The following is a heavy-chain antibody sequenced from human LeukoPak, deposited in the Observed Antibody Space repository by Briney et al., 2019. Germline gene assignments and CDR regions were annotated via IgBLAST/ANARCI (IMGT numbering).Heavy chain of an antibody. CDR3: AREGGGIGSGWYGNIDY. CDR1: GYTFTSYG. D-gene: IGHD6-19*01. CDR2: ISAHNGNT. V-gene: IGHV1-18*01. Sequence: ASVKVSCKASGYTFTSYGISWVRQAPGQGLEWMGSISAHNGNTNYAQKLQGRVTMTTDTSTSTAYMELRSLRSDDTAVYYCAREGGGIGSGWYGNIDYWGQGTLVTVSS. J-gene: IGHJ4*02.